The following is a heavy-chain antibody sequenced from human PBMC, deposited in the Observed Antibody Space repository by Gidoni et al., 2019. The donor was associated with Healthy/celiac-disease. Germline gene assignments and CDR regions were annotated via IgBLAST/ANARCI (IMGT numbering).Heavy chain of an antibody. D-gene: IGHD3-22*01. CDR2: ISAYNGNT. V-gene: IGHV1-18*01. Sequence: QVQLVQSGAEVKKPGASVKVSCKASGYTFTSYGISWVRQAPGQGLEWMGWISAYNGNTNYAQKLQGRVTITTDTSTSTAYMELRSLRSDDTAVYYCARREYYYDSSGYYYFDYWGQGTLVTVSS. CDR1: GYTFTSYG. CDR3: ARREYYYDSSGYYYFDY. J-gene: IGHJ4*02.